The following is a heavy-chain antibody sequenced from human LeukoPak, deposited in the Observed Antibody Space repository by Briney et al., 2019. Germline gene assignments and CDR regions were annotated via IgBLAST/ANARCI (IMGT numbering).Heavy chain of an antibody. Sequence: GGSLRLSCAASGFTFSSYSMNWVRQAPGEGLEWVSVIYSGGTTYYADSVKGRFTISRDNSRNTLFLQVNSPRAEDAAVYYCARGLYGLDVWGQGTTVTVSS. V-gene: IGHV3-53*01. J-gene: IGHJ6*02. CDR2: IYSGGTT. CDR3: ARGLYGLDV. CDR1: GFTFSSYS.